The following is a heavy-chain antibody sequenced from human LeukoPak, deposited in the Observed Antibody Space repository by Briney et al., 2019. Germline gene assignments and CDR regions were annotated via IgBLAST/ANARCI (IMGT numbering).Heavy chain of an antibody. D-gene: IGHD5-24*01. CDR2: ISGSGGTT. CDR3: ARGGAGWLQYDY. Sequence: GGSLRLSCAASGFTFSSYAVRWVRQPPGKGLECVSVISGSGGTTYYADSVKGRFTISRDNSKDTLYLQMNSLRAEDTSVYYCARGGAGWLQYDYWGQGTLVTVSS. CDR1: GFTFSSYA. V-gene: IGHV3-23*01. J-gene: IGHJ4*02.